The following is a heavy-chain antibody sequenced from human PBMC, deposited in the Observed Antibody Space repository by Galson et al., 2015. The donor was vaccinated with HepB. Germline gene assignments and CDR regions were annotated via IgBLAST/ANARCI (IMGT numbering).Heavy chain of an antibody. D-gene: IGHD4-23*01. J-gene: IGHJ4*02. CDR3: TSTMVTQFDY. V-gene: IGHV3-74*01. Sequence: SLRLSGAASGFTLSNYWMHWVRQTPGKGLVWVSRINSDGSTTGYADSVKGRFTISRDNAKNTLYLQMNSLTVEDTAMYYCTSTMVTQFDYWGQGALVTASS. CDR2: INSDGSTT. CDR1: GFTLSNYW.